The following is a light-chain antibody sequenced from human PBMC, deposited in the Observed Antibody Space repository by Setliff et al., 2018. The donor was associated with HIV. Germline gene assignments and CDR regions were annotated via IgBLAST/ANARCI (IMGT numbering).Light chain of an antibody. CDR2: EVS. CDR1: SSDVGVHNY. Sequence: QSVLTQPASVSGSPGQSITISCTGSSSDVGVHNYVSWYQQHPDKAPKVMIYEVSKRPSGVSNRFSGSKSGNTASLTISGLQAEDEADYYCCSFAGSSTFYVFGTGTKVTVL. CDR3: CSFAGSSTFYV. J-gene: IGLJ1*01. V-gene: IGLV2-23*02.